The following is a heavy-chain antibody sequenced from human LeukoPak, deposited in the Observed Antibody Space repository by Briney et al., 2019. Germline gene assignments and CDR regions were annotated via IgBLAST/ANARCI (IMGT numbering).Heavy chain of an antibody. J-gene: IGHJ5*02. CDR1: GYTFTSYG. D-gene: IGHD2-21*02. V-gene: IGHV1-18*01. CDR2: ISAYNGNT. CDR3: ARAGSIVVVTASRDYNWFDP. Sequence: ASVKVSCKASGYTFTSYGISWVRQAPGQGLEWMGWISAYNGNTNYAQKLQGRVTMTTDTSTSTAYMELRSLRSDDTAVYYCARAGSIVVVTASRDYNWFDPWGQGTLVTVSS.